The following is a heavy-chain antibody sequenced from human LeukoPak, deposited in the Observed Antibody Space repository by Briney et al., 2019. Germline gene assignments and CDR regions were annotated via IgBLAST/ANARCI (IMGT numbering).Heavy chain of an antibody. CDR3: ARHDRAGMNIDY. D-gene: IGHD3-22*01. CDR1: GYSFTTYW. J-gene: IGHJ4*02. Sequence: GESLKISCKGSGYSFTTYWIGWVRQMPGKGLEWMGIIYPADSDTRYRQSFQGHVTISADKSISTAYLQWNSLKASDTAIYYCARHDRAGMNIDYWGQGTLVTVSS. CDR2: IYPADSDT. V-gene: IGHV5-51*01.